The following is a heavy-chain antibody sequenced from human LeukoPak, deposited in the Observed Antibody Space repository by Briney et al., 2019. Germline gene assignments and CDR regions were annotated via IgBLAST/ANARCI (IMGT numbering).Heavy chain of an antibody. D-gene: IGHD3-10*01. J-gene: IGHJ5*02. CDR1: GGSISSYY. CDR3: ARDRANNWFDP. CDR2: IYYSGST. Sequence: SETLSLTCTVSGGSISSYYWSWIRQPPGKGLEWIGYIYYSGSTNYNPSLKSRVTISVDTSKNQFSLKLSSVTAADTAVYYCARDRANNWFDPWGQGTLVTVSS. V-gene: IGHV4-59*01.